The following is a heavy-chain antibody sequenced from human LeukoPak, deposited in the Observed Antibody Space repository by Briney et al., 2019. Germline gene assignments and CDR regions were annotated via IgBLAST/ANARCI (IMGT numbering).Heavy chain of an antibody. J-gene: IGHJ6*03. CDR2: ISSSSDYI. Sequence: GGSLRLSCAASGFTFSSYNMNWVRQAPGKGLEWVSSISSSSDYIYYADSVKGRFTISRDNAKNSLYLQMNSLRAEDTAVYYCAKDGGVHSTPYYMDVWGKGTTVTVSS. D-gene: IGHD6-13*01. CDR1: GFTFSSYN. CDR3: AKDGGVHSTPYYMDV. V-gene: IGHV3-21*01.